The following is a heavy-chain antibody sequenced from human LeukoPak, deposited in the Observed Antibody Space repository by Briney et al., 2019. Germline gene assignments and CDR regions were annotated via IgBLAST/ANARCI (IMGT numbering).Heavy chain of an antibody. CDR2: ISGSGGST. CDR3: AKDTGPEYYDILTGSGFWFDP. J-gene: IGHJ5*02. Sequence: GGTLRLSCAASGFTFSYYGMSWVRQAPGKGLEWVSAISGSGGSTYYADSVKGRFTISRDNSKNTLYLQMNSLRAEDTAVYYCAKDTGPEYYDILTGSGFWFDPWGQGTLVTVSS. V-gene: IGHV3-23*01. D-gene: IGHD3-9*01. CDR1: GFTFSYYG.